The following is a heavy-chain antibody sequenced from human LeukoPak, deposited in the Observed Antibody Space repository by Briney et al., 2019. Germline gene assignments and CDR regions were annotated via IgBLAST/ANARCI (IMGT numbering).Heavy chain of an antibody. CDR1: GGSISSYY. Sequence: SSETLSLTCTVSGGSISSYYWSWIRQPPGKGLEWIGYIYYSGSTNYNPSLKSRVTISVDTSKNQFSLQLNSVTPEDTAVYYCARDWDVGDYYNSSGYDAFDIWGQGTMVTVSS. CDR2: IYYSGST. CDR3: ARDWDVGDYYNSSGYDAFDI. V-gene: IGHV4-59*12. D-gene: IGHD3-22*01. J-gene: IGHJ3*02.